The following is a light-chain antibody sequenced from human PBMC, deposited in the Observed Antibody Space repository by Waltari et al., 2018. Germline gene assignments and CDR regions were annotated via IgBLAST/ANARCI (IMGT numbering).Light chain of an antibody. V-gene: IGKV1-5*01. Sequence: DIQMTQSPSTLSASVGDRVTLTCRASQSISSWLAWYQQKPGKAPKLLIYDASSLESGVPSRFSGSGSGTEFTLTISSLQPYDSATYWCQTYNNYGTFGQGTKVEI. CDR3: QTYNNYGT. CDR1: QSISSW. CDR2: DAS. J-gene: IGKJ1*01.